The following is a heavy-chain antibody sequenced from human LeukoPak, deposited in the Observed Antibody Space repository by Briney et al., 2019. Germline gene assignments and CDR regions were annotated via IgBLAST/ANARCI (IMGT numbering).Heavy chain of an antibody. CDR1: GYTFTSYD. J-gene: IGHJ4*02. Sequence: RASVKVSCKASGYTFTSYDINWVRQATGQGLEWMGWMNPNSGNTGYAQKFQGRVTMTRNTSISTAYMELSSLRSEDTAVYYCARDRAVAAVDLFDYWGQGTLVTVSS. CDR3: ARDRAVAAVDLFDY. CDR2: MNPNSGNT. D-gene: IGHD6-19*01. V-gene: IGHV1-8*01.